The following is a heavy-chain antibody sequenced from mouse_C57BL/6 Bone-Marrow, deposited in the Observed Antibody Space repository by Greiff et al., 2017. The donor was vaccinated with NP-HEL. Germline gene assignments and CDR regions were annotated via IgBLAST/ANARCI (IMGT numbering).Heavy chain of an antibody. CDR1: GFSLTSYG. V-gene: IGHV2-5*01. CDR2: IWRGGST. J-gene: IGHJ4*01. Sequence: QVQLKQSGPRLVQPSQSLSITCTVSGFSLTSYGVHWVRQSPGKGLEWLGVIWRGGSTDYNAAFMSRLSITKDNSKSQVFFKMNSLQADDTAIYYCAKPSFTPYYAMDYWGQGTSVTVSS. CDR3: AKPSFTPYYAMDY.